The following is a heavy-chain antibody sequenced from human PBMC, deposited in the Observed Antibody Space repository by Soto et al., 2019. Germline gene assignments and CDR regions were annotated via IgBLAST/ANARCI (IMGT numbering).Heavy chain of an antibody. CDR2: ISGSGGST. J-gene: IGHJ5*02. CDR3: AKDVDLSYGSGSYLHIPNWFDP. V-gene: IGHV3-23*01. CDR1: SFTFSSYA. D-gene: IGHD3-10*01. Sequence: EVQLLESGGGLVQPGGSLRLSCAASSFTFSSYAMSWVRQAPGKGLEWVSSISGSGGSTYYAESVKGRFTISRDNSQNTLYLQMNSLRAEDTAVYYCAKDVDLSYGSGSYLHIPNWFDPWGQGTLVTVSS.